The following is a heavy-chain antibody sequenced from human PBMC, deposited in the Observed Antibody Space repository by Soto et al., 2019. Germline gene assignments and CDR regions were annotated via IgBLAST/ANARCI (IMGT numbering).Heavy chain of an antibody. V-gene: IGHV3-23*01. CDR2: ISAGGGNT. D-gene: IGHD6-13*01. CDR3: AKRTTYSSSWFSFDY. CDR1: GFTFSSYA. Sequence: EVQLLESGGGLVQPGGSLRLSCAASGFTFSSYAMNWVRQAPGKGPAWVSTISAGGGNTYYADSVKGRFTVSRDNSKNSLYLQMDSLRADDTAVYYCAKRTTYSSSWFSFDYWGQGTLVTVSS. J-gene: IGHJ4*02.